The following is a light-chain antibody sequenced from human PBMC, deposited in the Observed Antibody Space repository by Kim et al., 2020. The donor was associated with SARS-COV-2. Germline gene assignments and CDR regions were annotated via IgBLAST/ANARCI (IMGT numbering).Light chain of an antibody. CDR3: QTWDTGSWV. CDR1: SGHSTYA. CDR2: VNSDGSH. V-gene: IGLV4-69*01. Sequence: SVKVTSALSSGHSTYAIAWHQHQADKGPRFLMRVNSDGSHNKGDGIPARFSGSSSGAERYLIITSLQSDDEADYYCQTWDTGSWVFGGGTQLTVL. J-gene: IGLJ3*02.